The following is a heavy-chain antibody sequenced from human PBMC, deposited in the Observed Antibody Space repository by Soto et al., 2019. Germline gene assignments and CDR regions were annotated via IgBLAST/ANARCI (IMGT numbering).Heavy chain of an antibody. V-gene: IGHV4-30-4*01. D-gene: IGHD3-22*01. Sequence: QVQLQESGPGLVKPSQTLSLTCTVSGGSINSGDYYWSWIRQPPGKGLEWIGYIYYSGNTYYNPSLKSRVTISVDTSKNQFSLKLSSVTAADTAVYYCARDAHDSRDYYYYPDYWGQGTLVTVSS. CDR3: ARDAHDSRDYYYYPDY. CDR2: IYYSGNT. J-gene: IGHJ4*02. CDR1: GGSINSGDYY.